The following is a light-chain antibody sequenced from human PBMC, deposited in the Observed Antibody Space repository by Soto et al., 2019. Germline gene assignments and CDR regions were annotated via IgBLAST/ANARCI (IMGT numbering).Light chain of an antibody. CDR1: QTVSRY. V-gene: IGKV1-39*01. CDR3: QQTYSNLWT. Sequence: DIQLTPSPSSLSASVGDTVTITCRASQTVSRYLNWYQQKSGTAPKLLIYAASTLHTGVPSRFSGRGSGTDFTLTINNLQREDVAEYFCQQTYSNLWTFGQGTKVDIK. CDR2: AAS. J-gene: IGKJ1*01.